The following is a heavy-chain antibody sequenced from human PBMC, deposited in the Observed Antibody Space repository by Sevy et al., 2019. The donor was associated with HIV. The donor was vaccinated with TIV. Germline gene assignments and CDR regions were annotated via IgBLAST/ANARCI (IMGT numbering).Heavy chain of an antibody. CDR2: IYPGDSDT. Sequence: GGSLRLSCKGSGYSFTSYWIGWVRQMPGKGLEWMGIIYPGDSDTRYSPSFQGPVTISADKSISTAYLQWSSLKASDTAMYYCARHGDGYNSPFDYWGQGTLVTVSS. CDR1: GYSFTSYW. D-gene: IGHD5-12*01. J-gene: IGHJ4*02. V-gene: IGHV5-51*01. CDR3: ARHGDGYNSPFDY.